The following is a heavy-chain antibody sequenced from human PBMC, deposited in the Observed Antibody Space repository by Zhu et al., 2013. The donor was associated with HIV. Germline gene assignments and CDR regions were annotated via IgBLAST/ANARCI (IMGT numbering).Heavy chain of an antibody. V-gene: IGHV1-69*06. CDR1: GYTFTDHY. CDR3: ASTPKRAVYSSGADPYYYYYGMDV. J-gene: IGHJ6*02. D-gene: IGHD6-25*01. CDR2: IIPIFGTI. Sequence: QVHLVQPGAETKQPGASVKVSCKTSGYTFTDHYLHWVRQAPGQGLEWMGGIIPIFGTINYAQKFQGRVTITADKSTSTVYMEMRSLRSEDTALYYCASTPKRAVYSSGADPYYYYYGMDVWGQGTTVTVS.